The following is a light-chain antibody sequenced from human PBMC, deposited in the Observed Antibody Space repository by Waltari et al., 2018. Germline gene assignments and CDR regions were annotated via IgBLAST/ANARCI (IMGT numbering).Light chain of an antibody. J-gene: IGKJ4*01. CDR2: AAS. CDR1: QSVSSY. Sequence: EIVLTQSPATLSLSPGERATLSCRASQSVSSYLAWYQQKPGQAPRLLIYAASDRATGIPARFSGSGAGTEFTLTISSLEPEDFAVYYCQQRSTWPLTFGGGTKVEIK. CDR3: QQRSTWPLT. V-gene: IGKV3-11*01.